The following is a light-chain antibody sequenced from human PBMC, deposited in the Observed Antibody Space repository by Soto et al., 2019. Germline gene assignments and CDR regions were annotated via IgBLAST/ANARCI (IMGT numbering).Light chain of an antibody. CDR2: LEGSGSY. V-gene: IGLV4-60*02. CDR1: SGHSSYI. CDR3: ETWDSNTRV. J-gene: IGLJ2*01. Sequence: QSVLTQSSSASASLGSSVKLTCTLSSGHSSYIIAWHQQQPGKAPRYLMKLEGSGSYNKGSGVPDRFSGSSSGADRYLTIPSLQFEDEANYYCETWDSNTRVFGGGTKVTVL.